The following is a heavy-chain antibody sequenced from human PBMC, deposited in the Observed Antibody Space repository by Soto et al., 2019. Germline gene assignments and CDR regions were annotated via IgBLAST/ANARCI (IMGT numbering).Heavy chain of an antibody. J-gene: IGHJ6*02. D-gene: IGHD3-22*01. CDR3: AREASYYDSSGSLVPYYYYGMDD. V-gene: IGHV1-3*01. Sequence: ASGKVSCKASGYTFTSYAMHWVRQAPGQRLEWMGWINAGNGNTKYSQKFQCRVTITRDTSASTAYMELSSLRSEDTAVYYCAREASYYDSSGSLVPYYYYGMDDWGQGTTVTVSS. CDR2: INAGNGNT. CDR1: GYTFTSYA.